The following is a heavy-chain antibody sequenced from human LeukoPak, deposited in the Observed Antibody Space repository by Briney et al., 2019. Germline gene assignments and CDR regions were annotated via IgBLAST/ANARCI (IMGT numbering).Heavy chain of an antibody. CDR2: FDPEDGET. CDR3: ATGGAVAGDYYFDY. D-gene: IGHD6-19*01. CDR1: GYTLTELS. V-gene: IGHV1-24*01. Sequence: ASVKVSCKVSGYTLTELSMHWVRLAPGKGLEWMGGFDPEDGETIYAQKFQGRVTMTEDTSTDTAYMELSSLRSEDTAVHYCATGGAVAGDYYFDYWGQGTLVTVSS. J-gene: IGHJ4*02.